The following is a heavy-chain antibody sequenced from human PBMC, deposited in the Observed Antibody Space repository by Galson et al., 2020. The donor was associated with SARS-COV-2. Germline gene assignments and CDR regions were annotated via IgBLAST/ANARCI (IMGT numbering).Heavy chain of an antibody. J-gene: IGHJ4*02. V-gene: IGHV5-51*01. CDR3: ARQGGTYDFWSGYYTY. CDR1: GYGFTSYW. CDR2: IYPGDSDT. Sequence: GESLKISCKGSGYGFTSYWIGWVRQMPGKGLEWMGIIYPGDSDTRYSPSFQGQVTISADKSISTAYLQWSSLKASDTAMYYCARQGGTYDFWSGYYTYWGQGTLVTVSS. D-gene: IGHD3-3*01.